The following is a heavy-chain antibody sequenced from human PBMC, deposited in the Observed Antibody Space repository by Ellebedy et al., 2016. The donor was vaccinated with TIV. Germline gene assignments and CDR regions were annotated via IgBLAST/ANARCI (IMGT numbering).Heavy chain of an antibody. V-gene: IGHV4-59*01. CDR3: ARGSSDPFVFHFYSFFYVLDV. CDR1: GCPISSYD. Sequence: MPSETLSLTFTVSGCPISSYDWSWVRQPPGKSLEWIGTIYYNGNIHYNPSLTSLVTISVDTSQNQLSLKLTSVTAADTALYYCARGSSDPFVFHFYSFFYVLDVWGQGTTVIVSS. D-gene: IGHD2-15*01. J-gene: IGHJ6*02. CDR2: IYYNGNI.